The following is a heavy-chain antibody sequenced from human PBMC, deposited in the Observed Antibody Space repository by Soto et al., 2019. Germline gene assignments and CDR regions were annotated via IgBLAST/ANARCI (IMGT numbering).Heavy chain of an antibody. V-gene: IGHV3-30-3*01. J-gene: IGHJ2*01. CDR3: ARDIAYSYEWNWYFDL. Sequence: QVQLVESGGGVVQPGRSLRLSCAASGFTFSSYAMHWVRQAPGKGLEWVAVISYDGSNKYYADSVKGRFTISRDNSKNTLYLQMNSLRAEDTAVYYCARDIAYSYEWNWYFDLWGRGTLVTVSS. CDR1: GFTFSSYA. CDR2: ISYDGSNK. D-gene: IGHD5-18*01.